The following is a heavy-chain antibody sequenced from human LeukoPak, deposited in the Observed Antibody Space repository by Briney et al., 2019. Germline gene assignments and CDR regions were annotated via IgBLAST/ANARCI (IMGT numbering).Heavy chain of an antibody. J-gene: IGHJ4*02. CDR3: ARLTVRRIDY. CDR2: IYYSGST. V-gene: IGHV4-39*01. CDR1: GGSISTYY. Sequence: SETLSLTCSVFGGSISTYYWGWIRQPPGKGLEWIGNIYYSGSTYYNPSLKSRVTISVDTSKNQFSLKLNSVTAADTAVYYCARLTVRRIDYWGQGTLVTVSS.